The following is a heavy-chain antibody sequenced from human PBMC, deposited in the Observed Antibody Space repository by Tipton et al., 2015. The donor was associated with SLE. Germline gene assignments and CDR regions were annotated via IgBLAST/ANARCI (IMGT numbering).Heavy chain of an antibody. Sequence: SLRLSCAASGFTFSSAWMNWVRQAPGKGLEWIGRIKSKADGGTSDYAAPVQDRFTISRDDSKSTVSLQMNSLKPDDTAVYYCTTWMGVGFCPEANCYGAFDIWGQGTLVTVSS. D-gene: IGHD2-2*01. CDR1: GFTFSSAW. V-gene: IGHV3-15*05. J-gene: IGHJ3*02. CDR3: TTWMGVGFCPEANCYGAFDI. CDR2: IKSKADGGTS.